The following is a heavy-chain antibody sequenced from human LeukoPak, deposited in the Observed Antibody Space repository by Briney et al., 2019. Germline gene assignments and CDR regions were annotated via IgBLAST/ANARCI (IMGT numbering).Heavy chain of an antibody. J-gene: IGHJ4*02. V-gene: IGHV4-59*01. D-gene: IGHD1-26*01. CDR2: VYHSGSI. Sequence: PSETLSLTCTVSGGSISSYSWNWIRQSPGKGLEWIGRVYHSGSINYNPSLKSRVTISVDTSKNQFSLNLSSVTAADTAVYYCVSSYGGYVLDYWGQGTLVIVCS. CDR1: GGSISSYS. CDR3: VSSYGGYVLDY.